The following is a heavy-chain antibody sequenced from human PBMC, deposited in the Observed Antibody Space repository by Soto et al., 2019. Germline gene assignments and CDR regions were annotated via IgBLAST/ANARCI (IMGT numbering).Heavy chain of an antibody. CDR1: GFSLSTSGEG. CDR2: IFWDDYK. Sequence: SGPTLVNPTQTLTLTCTFSGFSLSTSGEGVGWIRQPPGKALEWLALIFWDDYKLYNSSLRSRLTITKATSKNQVVLTLTNMDPVDTATYYCAHRRDATVRVPAAISAWFDPWGQGTQVTVSS. CDR3: AHRRDATVRVPAAISAWFDP. V-gene: IGHV2-5*02. D-gene: IGHD2-2*01. J-gene: IGHJ5*02.